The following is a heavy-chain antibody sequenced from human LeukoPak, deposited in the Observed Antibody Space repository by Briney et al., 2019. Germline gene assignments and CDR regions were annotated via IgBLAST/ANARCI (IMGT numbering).Heavy chain of an antibody. CDR3: AKEGRWLQLGGAFDI. CDR2: ISSDENNK. V-gene: IGHV3-30*18. CDR1: GFTFSSYD. D-gene: IGHD5-24*01. Sequence: PGGSLRLSCAASGFTFSSYDMHWVRRAPGKGLEWVSVISSDENNKYYADSVKGRFTISRDNSKNTLYLQMSSLRPEDTAVYYCAKEGRWLQLGGAFDIWGQGTMVTVSS. J-gene: IGHJ3*02.